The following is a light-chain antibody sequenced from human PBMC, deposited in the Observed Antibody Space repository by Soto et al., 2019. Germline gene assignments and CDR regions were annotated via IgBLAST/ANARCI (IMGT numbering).Light chain of an antibody. CDR2: EGN. Sequence: QSVLAQPASVSGSPGQSITISCTGTSSDVGSYNLVSGYQQHPGKTPKLMIYEGNKRPSGVSNRFSGSKSGNTASLTISRLQAEDEADYYCCSFAGSSTLYVFGTGTKVTVL. V-gene: IGLV2-23*01. CDR1: SSDVGSYNL. J-gene: IGLJ1*01. CDR3: CSFAGSSTLYV.